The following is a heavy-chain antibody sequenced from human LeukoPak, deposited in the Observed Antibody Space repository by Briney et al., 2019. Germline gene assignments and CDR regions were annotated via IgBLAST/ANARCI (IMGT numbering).Heavy chain of an antibody. CDR1: GYTFTGYY. J-gene: IGHJ4*02. CDR2: INPNSGGT. D-gene: IGHD6-13*01. CDR3: ARDLFRVVAAAGSFGY. V-gene: IGHV1-2*02. Sequence: GASVKVSCKASGYTFTGYYMHWVRQAPGQGLEQMGWINPNSGGTNYAQKFQGRVTMTRDTSISTAYMELSRLRSDDTAVYYCARDLFRVVAAAGSFGYWGQGTLVTVSS.